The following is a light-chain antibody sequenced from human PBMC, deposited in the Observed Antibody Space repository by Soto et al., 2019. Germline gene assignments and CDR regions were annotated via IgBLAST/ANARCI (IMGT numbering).Light chain of an antibody. J-gene: IGKJ4*01. CDR2: AAS. CDR3: QQSSSTVLT. CDR1: QSISSY. V-gene: IGKV1-39*01. Sequence: DIQMTQSPSSLSASVGDRVTITCRASQSISSYLNWYQQKPEKAPKLLIYAASSLQGGVPSRFSGSGSGTDFTLTISSLQREDCAIYYCQQSSSTVLTFGGGTKVEIK.